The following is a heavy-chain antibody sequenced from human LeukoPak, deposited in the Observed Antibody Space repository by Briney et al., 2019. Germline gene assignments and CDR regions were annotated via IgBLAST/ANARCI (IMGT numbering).Heavy chain of an antibody. J-gene: IGHJ3*01. CDR1: GGSFSGYY. V-gene: IGHV4-34*01. D-gene: IGHD6-13*01. CDR2: INHSGST. CDR3: ARHDGSSWYYAFDV. Sequence: SETLSLTCAVYGGSFSGYYWSWIRQPPGKGLEWIGEINHSGSTNYNPSLKSRVTISLDTSKNQFSLKPSSVTAADTAVYYCARHDGSSWYYAFDVWGQGTMVTVSS.